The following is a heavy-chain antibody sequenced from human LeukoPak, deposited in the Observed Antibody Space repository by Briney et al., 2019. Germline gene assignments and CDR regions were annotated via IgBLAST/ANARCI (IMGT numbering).Heavy chain of an antibody. V-gene: IGHV1-18*01. CDR2: ISAYNVNT. D-gene: IGHD2-2*02. CDR3: ARAASGSTSCYTEGCFDY. J-gene: IGHJ4*02. CDR1: GYTFTSYG. Sequence: ASVRVSCKASGYTFTSYGISWVRQSPGQGREWMGWISAYNVNTNYAQKLQARVTMTSDTSTSTAYMELRSLRSDDTDVYYCARAASGSTSCYTEGCFDYWGQGTLVTVFS.